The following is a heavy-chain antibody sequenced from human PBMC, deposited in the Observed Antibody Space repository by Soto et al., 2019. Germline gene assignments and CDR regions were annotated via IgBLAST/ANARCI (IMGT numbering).Heavy chain of an antibody. Sequence: GGSLRLSCAASGFTFSSYAMSWVRQAPGKGLEWVSAISGSGGSTYYADSVKGRFTISRDNSKNTLYLQMNSLRAEDTAVYYCAKEGDDILTGYSPTDSWGQGTLVTVSS. V-gene: IGHV3-23*01. D-gene: IGHD3-9*01. CDR3: AKEGDDILTGYSPTDS. J-gene: IGHJ4*02. CDR1: GFTFSSYA. CDR2: ISGSGGST.